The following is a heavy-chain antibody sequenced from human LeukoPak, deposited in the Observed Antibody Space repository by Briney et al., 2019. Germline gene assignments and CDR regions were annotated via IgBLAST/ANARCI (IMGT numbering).Heavy chain of an antibody. D-gene: IGHD3-10*01. CDR2: IYHSGST. J-gene: IGHJ4*02. Sequence: SGTLSLTCAVSGGSISSSNWWSWVRQPPGKGLEWIGEIYHSGSTNYNPSLKSRVTISVDKSKNQFSLKLSSVTAADTAVYYCARGGVFLWFGESHFDYWGQGTLVTVSS. CDR3: ARGGVFLWFGESHFDY. V-gene: IGHV4-4*02. CDR1: GGSISSSNW.